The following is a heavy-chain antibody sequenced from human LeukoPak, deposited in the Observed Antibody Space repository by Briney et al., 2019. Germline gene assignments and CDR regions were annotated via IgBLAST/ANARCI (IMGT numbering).Heavy chain of an antibody. Sequence: GGSLKLSCAASGFTFSGSAMHWVRQASGKGLEWVGRIRSKANSYATAYAASVKGRFTISRDDSKNTAYLQMNSLKTEDTAVYYCTGGIAVADISQPTDYYYYGMDVWGQGTTVTVSS. CDR3: TGGIAVADISQPTDYYYYGMDV. CDR2: IRSKANSYAT. CDR1: GFTFSGSA. V-gene: IGHV3-73*01. D-gene: IGHD6-19*01. J-gene: IGHJ6*02.